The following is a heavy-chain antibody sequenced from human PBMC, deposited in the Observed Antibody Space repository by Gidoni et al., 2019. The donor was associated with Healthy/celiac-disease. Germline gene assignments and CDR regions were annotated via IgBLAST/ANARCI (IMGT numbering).Heavy chain of an antibody. Sequence: EVQLLESGGGLVQPGGSLRLSCAASGFTFSSYAMSWVRQAPGKGLEWVSAISGSGGSTYYADSVKGRFTISRDNSKNTLYLQMNSLRAEDTAVYYCAKGQTDVYYDFWSGYYYYYYGMDVWGQGTTVTVSS. CDR3: AKGQTDVYYDFWSGYYYYYYGMDV. J-gene: IGHJ6*02. CDR1: GFTFSSYA. D-gene: IGHD3-3*01. CDR2: ISGSGGST. V-gene: IGHV3-23*01.